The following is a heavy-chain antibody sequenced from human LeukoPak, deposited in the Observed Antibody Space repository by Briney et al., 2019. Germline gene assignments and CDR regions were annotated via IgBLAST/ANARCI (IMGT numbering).Heavy chain of an antibody. V-gene: IGHV3-74*01. J-gene: IGHJ6*02. CDR3: ARVEAADYYYYYGMDV. CDR1: GFTFTTHW. CDR2: INSDGSST. Sequence: GGSLRLSCAASGFTFTTHWFHWVRQAPGKGLVWVSRINSDGSSTSYADSVKGRFTISRDNAKNTLYLQMNSLRAEDTAVYYCARVEAADYYYYYGMDVWGQGTTVTVSS.